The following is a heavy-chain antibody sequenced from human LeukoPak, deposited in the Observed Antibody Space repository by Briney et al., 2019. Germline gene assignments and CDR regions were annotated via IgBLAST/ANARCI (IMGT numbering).Heavy chain of an antibody. D-gene: IGHD3-22*01. Sequence: GGSLRLSCAASGFTFSGYWMHWVRQAPGKGLVWVSRIDGYGSTINYADSVKGRFTISRGNAKNMLYLQMNSLSAEDTAVYYCAEHPGNYESASIWGQGTMVTVSS. CDR1: GFTFSGYW. J-gene: IGHJ3*02. CDR3: AEHPGNYESASI. CDR2: IDGYGSTI. V-gene: IGHV3-74*01.